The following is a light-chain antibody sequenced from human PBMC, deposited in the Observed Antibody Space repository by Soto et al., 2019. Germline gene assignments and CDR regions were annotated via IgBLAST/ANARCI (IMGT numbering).Light chain of an antibody. J-gene: IGKJ3*01. CDR1: HDVSVS. V-gene: IGKV3-20*01. Sequence: EIVLTQSPDTLSLSPGEGATLSCRASHDVSVSLVWYRQRPGQSPRLLIYGASYRATGIPDRFSGSGSGTDFTLTISRLEPEDFAVYYCQQYGTSPFTFGPGTKVDIK. CDR2: GAS. CDR3: QQYGTSPFT.